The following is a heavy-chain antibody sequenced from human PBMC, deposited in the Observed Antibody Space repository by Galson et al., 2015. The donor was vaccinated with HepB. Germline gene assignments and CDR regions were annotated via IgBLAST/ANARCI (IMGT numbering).Heavy chain of an antibody. CDR2: IDWDDDR. CDR3: ARMLCGSGSTQNFDY. V-gene: IGHV2-70*17. D-gene: IGHD3-22*01. J-gene: IGHJ4*02. Sequence: PALVKPTQTLTPTCTFSGFSLNTRGMCVTWIRQPPGKALEWLARIDWDDDRFYSTSLKTRLTISKDTSKTQVVLTMTNVDPVDTATYYCARMLCGSGSTQNFDYWGQGTLVTVSS. CDR1: GFSLNTRGMC.